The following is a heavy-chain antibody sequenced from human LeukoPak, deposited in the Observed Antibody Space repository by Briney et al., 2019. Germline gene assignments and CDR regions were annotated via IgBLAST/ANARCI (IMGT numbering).Heavy chain of an antibody. J-gene: IGHJ5*02. CDR3: ARLHSSRAEEFDP. V-gene: IGHV4-59*01. CDR2: IYYTGIT. CDR1: VLSISGYY. Sequence: PPEPLSLTCTVSVLSISGYYWSSLRQSPGKGLDWIGYIYYTGITAYNPSLGSRVTISLNSSNNQLSLRLTSVPAAGTAVYYCARLHSSRAEEFDPWGQGTLVTVSS.